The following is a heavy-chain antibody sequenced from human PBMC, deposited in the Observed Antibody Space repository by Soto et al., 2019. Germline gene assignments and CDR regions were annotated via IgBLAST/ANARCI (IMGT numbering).Heavy chain of an antibody. Sequence: QVQLVESGGGVVQPGRSLRLSCAASGFTFSSYAVHWVRQAPGKGLEWVAVISYDGSNKYYADSVKGRFTISRDNSKNTLYLQMNSLRAEDTAVYYCARDGVDFWSGYSYYFDYWGQGTLVTVSS. CDR1: GFTFSSYA. V-gene: IGHV3-30-3*01. CDR2: ISYDGSNK. D-gene: IGHD3-3*01. CDR3: ARDGVDFWSGYSYYFDY. J-gene: IGHJ4*02.